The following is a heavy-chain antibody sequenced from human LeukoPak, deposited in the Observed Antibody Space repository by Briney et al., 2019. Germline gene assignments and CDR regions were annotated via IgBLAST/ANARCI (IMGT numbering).Heavy chain of an antibody. CDR2: IYYSGST. Sequence: PSETLSLTCTVSGGSISSYSWSWIRQPPGKGLEWIGYIYYSGSTNYNPSLKSRVTISIDTSKSQFSLKLSSVTAADTAVYYCARHLSSGWYYYFDYWGQGTLVTVSS. V-gene: IGHV4-59*08. CDR1: GGSISSYS. J-gene: IGHJ4*02. CDR3: ARHLSSGWYYYFDY. D-gene: IGHD6-19*01.